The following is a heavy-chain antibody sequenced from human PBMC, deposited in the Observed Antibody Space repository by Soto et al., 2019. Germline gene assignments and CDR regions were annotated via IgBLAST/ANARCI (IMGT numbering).Heavy chain of an antibody. CDR3: ARDQGYYYYGMDV. Sequence: EMQLAESGGGLVQPGGSLRLSCAASGITFSSYGMNWVRQAPGKGLEWISYISSSGTIIYYADSVTGRFTISRDNAKNALSLQMNSLRDEGTAVYYCARDQGYYYYGMDVWGQGTTVTVS. D-gene: IGHD3-16*01. V-gene: IGHV3-48*02. CDR2: ISSSGTII. J-gene: IGHJ6*02. CDR1: GITFSSYG.